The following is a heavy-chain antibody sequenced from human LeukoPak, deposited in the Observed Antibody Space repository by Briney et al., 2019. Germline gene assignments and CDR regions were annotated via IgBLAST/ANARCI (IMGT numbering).Heavy chain of an antibody. J-gene: IGHJ5*02. CDR3: ARGYGGNPTWFDP. CDR1: AYMFTGYN. D-gene: IGHD4-23*01. V-gene: IGHV1-2*02. CDR2: SSPNSGGT. Sequence: ASVKVSCKASAYMFTGYNIHCLRQSPGQLLQSLAWSSPNSGGTAYAQKFQDRVNMTRDTSISTAYMEVSRLTYDDTAVYYCARGYGGNPTWFDPWGQGTLVTVS.